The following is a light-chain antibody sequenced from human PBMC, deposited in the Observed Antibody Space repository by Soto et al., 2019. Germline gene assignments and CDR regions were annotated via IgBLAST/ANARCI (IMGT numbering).Light chain of an antibody. CDR2: EVS. CDR3: SSYAGSNVSDV. CDR1: SSDVGGYNY. J-gene: IGLJ1*01. V-gene: IGLV2-8*01. Sequence: QSALTQPPSASGSPGQSVTISCTGTSSDVGGYNYVSWYQQHPGKAPKLMIYEVSKRPSGVPDRFSGSKSGNTASLTVSGLKAEDEADYYCSSYAGSNVSDVFGTGTKLTVL.